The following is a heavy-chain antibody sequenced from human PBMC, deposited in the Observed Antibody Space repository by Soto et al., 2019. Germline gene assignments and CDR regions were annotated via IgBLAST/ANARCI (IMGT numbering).Heavy chain of an antibody. CDR3: ARETYGDYVGYFDP. J-gene: IGHJ5*02. D-gene: IGHD4-17*01. CDR1: GASVISTKW. V-gene: IGHV4-4*02. CDR2: IHHSGNP. Sequence: SETLSLTCAVSGASVISTKWWSWVRQSPGEGLEWIGEIHHSGNPYYNPSLKSRVIISVDRSKNQFSLKVSSVTAADTAVYYCARETYGDYVGYFDPWGQGTLVTVSS.